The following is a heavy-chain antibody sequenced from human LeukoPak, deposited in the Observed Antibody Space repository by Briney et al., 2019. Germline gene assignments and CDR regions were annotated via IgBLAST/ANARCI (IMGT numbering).Heavy chain of an antibody. D-gene: IGHD3-22*01. Sequence: ASVKVSCKVSGYTLTELSMHWVRQAPGKGLEWMGGFDPEDGETIYAQKFQGRVTMTEDTSTDTAYMELSSLRSEDTAVHYCATPRSYYYDSSGYSQFDYWGQGTLVTVSS. CDR2: FDPEDGET. J-gene: IGHJ4*02. CDR1: GYTLTELS. CDR3: ATPRSYYYDSSGYSQFDY. V-gene: IGHV1-24*01.